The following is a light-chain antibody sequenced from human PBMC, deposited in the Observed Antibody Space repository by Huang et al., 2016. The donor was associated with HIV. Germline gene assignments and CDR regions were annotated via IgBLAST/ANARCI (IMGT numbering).Light chain of an antibody. CDR1: QSVGSN. J-gene: IGKJ3*01. CDR2: GAS. Sequence: EIVMTQSPATLSVSPGERATLACRASQSVGSNLAWYQQKPGQAPRLLIYGASTRATVIPARFSGSGSGTEFTLTISSLQSEDFAVYYCQQYNNWPPFTFGPGTKVDIK. V-gene: IGKV3-15*01. CDR3: QQYNNWPPFT.